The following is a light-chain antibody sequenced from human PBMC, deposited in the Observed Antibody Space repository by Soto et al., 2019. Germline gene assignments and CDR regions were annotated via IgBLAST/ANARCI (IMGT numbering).Light chain of an antibody. V-gene: IGKV3-11*01. J-gene: IGKJ4*01. CDR1: QSVSSY. CDR3: QQRSNWPT. CDR2: DAS. Sequence: EIVLTQSPATLSLSPGERATLSCRASQSVSSYLAWYQQKPGQAPRLLIYDASNRATGIPARFSGSGSGTDFTLTISSLEPADFAVYYCQQRSNWPTFGGGTK.